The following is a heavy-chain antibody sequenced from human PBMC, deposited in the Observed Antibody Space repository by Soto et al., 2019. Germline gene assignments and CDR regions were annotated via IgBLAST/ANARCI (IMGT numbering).Heavy chain of an antibody. CDR1: GYSFTSCW. Sequence: VESLKISCTASGYSFTSCWIGWVRQMPGKGLEWMGIIYPGDSATRYRPSFQGKVTISADKSISTAYLQWSSLKASDTAMYYCASGILGATGTVWAFDIWGQGTMVTVSS. CDR3: ASGILGATGTVWAFDI. J-gene: IGHJ3*02. CDR2: IYPGDSAT. D-gene: IGHD1-26*01. V-gene: IGHV5-51*01.